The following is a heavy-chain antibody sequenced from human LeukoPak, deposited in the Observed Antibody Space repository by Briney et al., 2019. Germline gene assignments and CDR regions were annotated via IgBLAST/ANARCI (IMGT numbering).Heavy chain of an antibody. V-gene: IGHV3-23*01. CDR3: AKDREITMVRGAIGYFDY. J-gene: IGHJ4*02. Sequence: GGSLRLSCAASGFIVSNDYMTWVRQAPGKGLEWVSAISGSGGSTYYADSVKGRFTISRDNSKNTLYLQMNSLRAEDTAVYYCAKDREITMVRGAIGYFDYWGQGTLVTVSS. D-gene: IGHD3-10*01. CDR2: ISGSGGST. CDR1: GFIVSNDY.